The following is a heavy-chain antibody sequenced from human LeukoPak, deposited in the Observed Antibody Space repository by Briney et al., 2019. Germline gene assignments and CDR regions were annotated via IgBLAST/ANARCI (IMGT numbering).Heavy chain of an antibody. V-gene: IGHV3-15*01. Sequence: PGGSLRLSCAASGFTFSNAWMSWVRQAPGKGLEWVGQIKSKIYGGTTDYAAPVKGRFSISRDDSKNTLYLRVNSLKTEDTAVYYCTTLMTTTGPFDYWGQGTLVTVSS. CDR3: TTLMTTTGPFDY. D-gene: IGHD4-11*01. J-gene: IGHJ4*02. CDR2: IKSKIYGGTT. CDR1: GFTFSNAW.